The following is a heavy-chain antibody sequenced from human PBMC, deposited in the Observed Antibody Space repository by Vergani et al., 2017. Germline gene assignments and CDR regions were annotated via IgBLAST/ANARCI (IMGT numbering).Heavy chain of an antibody. Sequence: QVQMVESGGGVVQPGGSLRLSCAASGFTFSSCGMHWVRQAPGKGLEWVAFIRYDGSNKYYADSVKGRFTISRDNSKNTLYLQMNSLRAEDTAVYYCARDRGYSYGFDYWGQGTLVTVSS. D-gene: IGHD5-18*01. CDR1: GFTFSSCG. CDR3: ARDRGYSYGFDY. CDR2: IRYDGSNK. J-gene: IGHJ4*02. V-gene: IGHV3-30*02.